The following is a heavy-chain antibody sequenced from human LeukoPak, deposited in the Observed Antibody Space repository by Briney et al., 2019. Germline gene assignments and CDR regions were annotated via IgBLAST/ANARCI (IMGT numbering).Heavy chain of an antibody. Sequence: GASVKVSCKASGYTFINFGITWVRQAPGQGLEWMGWISPDNGNTGYAQKFQGRVTMTRNTSISTAYMELSSLRSEDTAVYYCARGRYCSSTSCPAGYWGQGTLVTVSS. V-gene: IGHV1-8*01. D-gene: IGHD2-2*01. J-gene: IGHJ4*02. CDR3: ARGRYCSSTSCPAGY. CDR2: ISPDNGNT. CDR1: GYTFINFG.